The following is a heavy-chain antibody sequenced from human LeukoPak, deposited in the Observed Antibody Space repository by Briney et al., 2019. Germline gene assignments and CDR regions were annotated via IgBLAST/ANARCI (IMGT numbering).Heavy chain of an antibody. CDR1: GASISSYY. V-gene: IGHV4-59*01. D-gene: IGHD6-13*01. J-gene: IGHJ4*02. CDR3: ARSFPSEAGDY. Sequence: SETLSLTCTVSGASISSYYWSWIRQPPGKGLEWIGYFHYSGTTNYNPSLKSRVIISVDTSKNQFSLKLSSVTAAVTAVYYCARSFPSEAGDYWGQGTLVTVSS. CDR2: FHYSGTT.